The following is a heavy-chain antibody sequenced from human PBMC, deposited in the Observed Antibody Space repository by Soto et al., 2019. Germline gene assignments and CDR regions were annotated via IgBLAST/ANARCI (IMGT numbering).Heavy chain of an antibody. CDR1: GGTFSNYA. V-gene: IGHV1-69*13. CDR3: AKDRFSSGWDADY. CDR2: IIPIFGTR. J-gene: IGHJ4*02. D-gene: IGHD6-19*01. Sequence: ASVKVSCKASGGTFSNYAITWVRQAPGQGLEWLGRIIPIFGTRDYAQKFQGRVTITADDSTTTAYMELSSLRSDDTAVYYCAKDRFSSGWDADYWGQGTLVTVSS.